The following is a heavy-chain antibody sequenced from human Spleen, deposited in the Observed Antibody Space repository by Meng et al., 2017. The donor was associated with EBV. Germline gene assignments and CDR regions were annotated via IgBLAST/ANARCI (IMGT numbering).Heavy chain of an antibody. D-gene: IGHD1-26*01. CDR2: ITTSTGTP. J-gene: IGHJ5*01. CDR3: ARDRTYSGAPDF. V-gene: IGHV7-4-1*02. Sequence: QVPLVQSGSELKKPGASVKISCKASGYIFTSYAIHWVRQAPGQGPEWMGWITTSTGTPTYAQGFTGRFVFSLDSTVSTTFLQISALNPADTAVYYCARDRTYSGAPDFWGQGTLVTVSS. CDR1: GYIFTSYA.